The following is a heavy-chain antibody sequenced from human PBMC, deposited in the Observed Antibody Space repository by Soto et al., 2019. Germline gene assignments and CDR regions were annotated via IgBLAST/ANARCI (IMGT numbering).Heavy chain of an antibody. Sequence: GGSLRLSCAASGFTFSNYAMNWVRQAPGKGLEWVSGISGSGSSTYYADSVKGRFTISRDNSKNRMYLQVHSLRAEDTAAYYCAKAVTISGSFYYGMDVWGQGTTVTV. CDR2: ISGSGSST. CDR3: AKAVTISGSFYYGMDV. J-gene: IGHJ6*02. V-gene: IGHV3-23*01. D-gene: IGHD3-3*01. CDR1: GFTFSNYA.